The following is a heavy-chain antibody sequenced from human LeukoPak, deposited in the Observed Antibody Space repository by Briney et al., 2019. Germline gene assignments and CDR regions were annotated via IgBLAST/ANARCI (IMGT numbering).Heavy chain of an antibody. Sequence: GRSLRLSCAASGFTFSSYAMHWVRQAPGKGLEWVAVISYDGSNKYYADSVKGRFTISRDNSKNTLYLQMNSLRAEDTAVYYCARASLVGSPTWGSDYWGQGTLVTVSS. CDR1: GFTFSSYA. CDR3: ARASLVGSPTWGSDY. V-gene: IGHV3-30-3*01. J-gene: IGHJ4*02. CDR2: ISYDGSNK. D-gene: IGHD1-26*01.